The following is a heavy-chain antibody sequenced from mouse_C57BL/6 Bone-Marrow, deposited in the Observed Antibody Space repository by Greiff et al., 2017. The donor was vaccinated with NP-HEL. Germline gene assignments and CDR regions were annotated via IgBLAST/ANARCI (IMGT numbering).Heavy chain of an antibody. J-gene: IGHJ4*01. CDR2: INPGSGGT. Sequence: QVQLQQSGAELVRPGTSVKVSCKASGYAFTNYLIEWVKQRPGQGLEWIGVINPGSGGTNYNEKFKGKATLTADKFSSTAYMQLSSLTSEDSAVYFCARSPFFYYYAMDYWGQGTSVTVSS. V-gene: IGHV1-54*01. CDR1: GYAFTNYL. CDR3: ARSPFFYYYAMDY.